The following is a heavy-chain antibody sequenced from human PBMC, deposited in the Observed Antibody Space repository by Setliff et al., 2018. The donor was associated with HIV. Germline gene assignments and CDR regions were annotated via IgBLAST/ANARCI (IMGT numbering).Heavy chain of an antibody. Sequence: SETLSLTCTVSGGSIISSSYYWGWIRLPPGKGLEGIGSMYYRGTTYNNPSLKSRVTFSADTTKNQFSLNLNSVTATDTAVYFCARQGLTMNPGVPAPILYFFDYWGQGILVTVSS. CDR2: MYYRGTT. V-gene: IGHV4-39*01. J-gene: IGHJ4*02. CDR3: ARQGLTMNPGVPAPILYFFDY. D-gene: IGHD3-10*01. CDR1: GGSIISSSYY.